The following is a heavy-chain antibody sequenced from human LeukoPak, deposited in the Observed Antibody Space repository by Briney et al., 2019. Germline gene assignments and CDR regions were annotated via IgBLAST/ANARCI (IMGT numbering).Heavy chain of an antibody. D-gene: IGHD4-17*01. CDR2: ISAYNGNT. CDR1: GYTFTSYG. J-gene: IGHJ6*02. V-gene: IGHV1-18*01. CDR3: ARDLTTGTTLVSYYYYYGMDV. Sequence: GASVKVSCKASGYTFTSYGIIWVRQAPGQGLEWMGWISAYNGNTNYAQKLQGRVTMTTDTSTSTAYMELRSLRSDDTAVYYCARDLTTGTTLVSYYYYYGMDVWGQGTTVTVSS.